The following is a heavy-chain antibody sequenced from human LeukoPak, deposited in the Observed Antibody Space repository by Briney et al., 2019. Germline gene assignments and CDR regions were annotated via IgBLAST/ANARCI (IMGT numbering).Heavy chain of an antibody. Sequence: SVKVSCKASGGTFSSYAISWVRQAPGQGLEWMGGIIPIFGTANYAQKFQGRVTITTDESTSTLYMELSSLRSEDTAMYYCSKVGQLVFDYWGQGTLVTVSS. J-gene: IGHJ4*02. CDR1: GGTFSSYA. V-gene: IGHV1-69*05. CDR2: IIPIFGTA. CDR3: SKVGQLVFDY. D-gene: IGHD6-6*01.